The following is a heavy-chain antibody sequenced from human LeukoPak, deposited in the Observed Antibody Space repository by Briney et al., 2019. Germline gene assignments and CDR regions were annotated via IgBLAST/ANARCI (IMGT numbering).Heavy chain of an antibody. D-gene: IGHD6-13*01. CDR1: GDSISSYY. CDR2: IYYSGST. CDR3: ARDVFRQQLGRGFDY. J-gene: IGHJ4*02. V-gene: IGHV4-59*12. Sequence: SGTLSLTCTVSGDSISSYYWSWVRQPPGKGLEYIGYIYYSGSTNYNPSLKSRVTISLDTSKNRFSLKLSSVTAADTAVYYCARDVFRQQLGRGFDYWGQGTPVTVSS.